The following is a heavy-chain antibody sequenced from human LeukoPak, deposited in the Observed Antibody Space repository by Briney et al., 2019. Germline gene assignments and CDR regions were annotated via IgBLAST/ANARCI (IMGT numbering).Heavy chain of an antibody. CDR1: GGTFSSYA. V-gene: IGHV1-2*02. CDR2: INPNNGGT. J-gene: IGHJ5*02. CDR3: ARDRAESQWLVRYWFDP. D-gene: IGHD6-19*01. Sequence: ASVKVSCKASGGTFSSYAISWVRQAPGQGLEWMGWINPNNGGTNYTQKFQGRVTMTRDTSISTAYMELNRLRSDDTAVYYCARDRAESQWLVRYWFDPWGQGTLVTVSS.